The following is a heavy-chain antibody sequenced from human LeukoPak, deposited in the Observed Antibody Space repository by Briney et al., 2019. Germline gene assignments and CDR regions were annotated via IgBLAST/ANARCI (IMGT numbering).Heavy chain of an antibody. CDR2: IIPIFDTS. J-gene: IGHJ5*02. CDR1: GGTFSSYA. Sequence: SVNVSCKASGGTFSSYAISWVRQAPGQGLEWMGGIIPIFDTSMYAQKCQGRVTITADESTSTAYMELRSLRSDDAAVYYCARETYVFWSGPWGQGTLVTVSS. V-gene: IGHV1-69*13. CDR3: ARETYVFWSGP. D-gene: IGHD3-3*01.